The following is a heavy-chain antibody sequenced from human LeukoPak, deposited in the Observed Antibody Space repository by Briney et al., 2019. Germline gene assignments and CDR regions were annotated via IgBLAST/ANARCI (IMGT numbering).Heavy chain of an antibody. CDR2: INGDGSIT. D-gene: IGHD4-11*01. J-gene: IGHJ5*02. Sequence: GGSLRLSCAASGFTFSSYWMHWVRQAPGKGLLWVSRINGDGSITSTADSVKGRFTISRDNAKNTLYLQLNSLRAEDTAIYFCARGLPQYSNSCNHHWGQGTLVTVSS. CDR3: ARGLPQYSNSCNHH. CDR1: GFTFSSYW. V-gene: IGHV3-74*01.